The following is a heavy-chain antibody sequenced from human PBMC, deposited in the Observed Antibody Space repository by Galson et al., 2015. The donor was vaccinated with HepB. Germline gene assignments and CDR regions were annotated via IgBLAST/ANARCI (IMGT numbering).Heavy chain of an antibody. J-gene: IGHJ3*02. CDR2: IKKDGSEK. CDR3: AREEYTSGTDAFDI. D-gene: IGHD6-19*01. CDR1: GFTFSNYW. V-gene: IGHV3-7*01. Sequence: SLRLSCAASGFTFSNYWMSWVRQAPGKGLEWVANIKKDGSEKYYVDSVKGRFTISRDNAKNSLYVQMNSLTAEDTAIYYCAREEYTSGTDAFDIWGQGTMVTVSS.